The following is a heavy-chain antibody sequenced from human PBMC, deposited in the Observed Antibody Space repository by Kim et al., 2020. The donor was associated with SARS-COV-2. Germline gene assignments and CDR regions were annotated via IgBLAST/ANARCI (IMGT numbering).Heavy chain of an antibody. D-gene: IGHD3-10*01. Sequence: GGSLSLSCAASRFTFSSYGMHWVRQAPGKGLVWVSRINSDGSSTSYADSVKGRFTISRDNAKNTLYLQMNSLRAEDTAVDYCASPGLLCWGQGTLVTVAS. CDR1: RFTFSSYG. CDR3: ASPGLLC. V-gene: IGHV3-74*01. CDR2: INSDGSST. J-gene: IGHJ4*02.